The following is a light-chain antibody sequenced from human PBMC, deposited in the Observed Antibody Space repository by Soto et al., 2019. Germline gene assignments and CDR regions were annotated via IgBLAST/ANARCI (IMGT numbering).Light chain of an antibody. V-gene: IGKV1-5*01. Sequence: DIQMSHSPPTLSASVGDRVIITSRASQSISRRLAWYQQKPGKAPRLLIYDVSTLESGVPSRFSGSGSGTEFTLTISGLQPDDFATYYCQQYNSYSWTFGQGTKVDIK. CDR1: QSISRR. CDR2: DVS. CDR3: QQYNSYSWT. J-gene: IGKJ1*01.